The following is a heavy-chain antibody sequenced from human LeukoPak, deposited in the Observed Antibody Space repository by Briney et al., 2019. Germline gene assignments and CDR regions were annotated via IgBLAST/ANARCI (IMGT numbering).Heavy chain of an antibody. CDR1: GFSISSYA. V-gene: IGHV3-23*01. D-gene: IGHD2-15*01. J-gene: IGHJ4*02. CDR2: ISGSGGNT. CDR3: AKSQSGSCSGGSCSCDY. Sequence: GGSLRLSCTASGFSISSYAMNWVRQAPGKGLEWVSLISGSGGNTHYADSVKGRFTISRDISRNTLYLQMNSLRAEDTAVNYCAKSQSGSCSGGSCSCDYWGQGTLVTVSS.